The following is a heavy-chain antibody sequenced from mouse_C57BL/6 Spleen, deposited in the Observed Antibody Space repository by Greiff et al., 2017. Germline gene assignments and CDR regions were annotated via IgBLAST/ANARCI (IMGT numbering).Heavy chain of an antibody. D-gene: IGHD3-1*01. Sequence: QVQLQQSGAELVRPGTSVKVSCKASGYAFTNYLIEWVKQRPGQGLEWIGVINPGSGGTNYNEKFKGKATLTADKSSSTAYMQLSSLTSEDSAVYFCARNGPKEYYYAMDYWGQGTSVTVSS. CDR1: GYAFTNYL. V-gene: IGHV1-54*01. CDR2: INPGSGGT. J-gene: IGHJ4*01. CDR3: ARNGPKEYYYAMDY.